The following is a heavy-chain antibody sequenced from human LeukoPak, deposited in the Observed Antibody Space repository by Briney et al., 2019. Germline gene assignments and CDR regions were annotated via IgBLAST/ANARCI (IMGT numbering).Heavy chain of an antibody. J-gene: IGHJ3*02. CDR2: IDYRGST. CDR1: GGSISSYY. V-gene: IGHV4-59*01. CDR3: ARSRSGYSYDHAAFDI. Sequence: SETLSLTCTVSGGSISSYYWRWIRQPPGKGLEWIAYIDYRGSTTYNPSLKSRVTISVDTSRNQFSLKLSSVTAADTAVYYCARSRSGYSYDHAAFDIWGQGTMVTVSS. D-gene: IGHD5-18*01.